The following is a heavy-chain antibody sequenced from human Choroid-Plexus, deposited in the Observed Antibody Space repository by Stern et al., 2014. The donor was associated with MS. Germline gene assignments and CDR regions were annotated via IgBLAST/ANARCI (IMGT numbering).Heavy chain of an antibody. CDR2: IKEDGSEK. J-gene: IGHJ6*02. Sequence: VQLVESGGGLVQPGGSLTISCTAAGFTFGNYWMTWVRQAPGKGLEGVDSIKEDGSEKNYVDSVKGRFTISRDNARNSLYLQMNSLRVEDTALYYCARVYNTIYGIVTQRGSGMDVWGQGTTVIVSS. D-gene: IGHD3-3*01. CDR1: GFTFGNYW. CDR3: ARVYNTIYGIVTQRGSGMDV. V-gene: IGHV3-7*01.